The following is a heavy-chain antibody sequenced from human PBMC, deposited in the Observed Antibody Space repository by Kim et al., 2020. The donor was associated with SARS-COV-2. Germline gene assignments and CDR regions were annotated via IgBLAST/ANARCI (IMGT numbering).Heavy chain of an antibody. V-gene: IGHV4-39*01. CDR1: GDSISRSSNY. D-gene: IGHD6-25*01. CDR2: INYSGNT. CDR3: ARLVSENAAVEY. J-gene: IGHJ4*02. Sequence: SETLSLTCTVSGDSISRSSNYWGWIRQPPGKGLEWIGSINYSGNTYYNPSLKSRVTISVDTSKNQFSLKMRSVTAADTAVYYCARLVSENAAVEYWGQGTLGTVS.